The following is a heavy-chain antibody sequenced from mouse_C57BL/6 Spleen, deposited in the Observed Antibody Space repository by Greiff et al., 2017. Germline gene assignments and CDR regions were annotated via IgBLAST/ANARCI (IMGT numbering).Heavy chain of an antibody. CDR3: ARRGYGSTPYAMDY. D-gene: IGHD2-10*02. Sequence: VQLQQSGPELVKPGASVKIPCKASGYTFTDYNMDWVKQSHGKSLEWIGDINPNNGGTIYNQKFKGKATLTVDKSSSTAYMELRSLTSEDTAVYYCARRGYGSTPYAMDYWGQGTSVTVSS. CDR2: INPNNGGT. J-gene: IGHJ4*01. V-gene: IGHV1-18*01. CDR1: GYTFTDYN.